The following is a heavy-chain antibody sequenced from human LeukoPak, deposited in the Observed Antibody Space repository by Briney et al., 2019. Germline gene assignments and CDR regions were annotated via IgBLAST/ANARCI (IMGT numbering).Heavy chain of an antibody. V-gene: IGHV4-39*07. CDR1: GGSISSSSYY. J-gene: IGHJ4*02. D-gene: IGHD3-22*01. CDR2: SYYSGST. CDR3: ARVYYYDSSGYYSGLDEAIDY. Sequence: SETLSLTCTVSGGSISSSSYYWGWIRQPPGKGLEWIGSSYYSGSTYYNPSLKSRVPISVDTSTNQFSLQLSSVTAADTAVYYCARVYYYDSSGYYSGLDEAIDYWGQGTLVTVSS.